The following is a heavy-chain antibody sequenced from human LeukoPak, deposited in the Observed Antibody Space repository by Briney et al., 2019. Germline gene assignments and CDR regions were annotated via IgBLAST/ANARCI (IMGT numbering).Heavy chain of an antibody. CDR2: INPDSGST. V-gene: IGHV1-46*01. J-gene: IGHJ4*02. CDR1: GYPVTNSY. CDR3: ARAGGYCSSSTCYLAYYFDY. D-gene: IGHD2-2*01. Sequence: EASVTVPCETSGYPVTNSYMHWVRQAPGQGLEWMGIINPDSGSTNYAQKFQGRVTMTRDMSTSTIYMELSSLRSEDTAVYYCARAGGYCSSSTCYLAYYFDYWGQGTLVTVSS.